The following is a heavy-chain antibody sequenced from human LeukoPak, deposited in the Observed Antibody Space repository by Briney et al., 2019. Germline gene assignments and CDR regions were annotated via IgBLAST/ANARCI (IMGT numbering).Heavy chain of an antibody. CDR1: GFTFSTFS. CDR2: ISSSGSTI. V-gene: IGHV3-48*04. J-gene: IGHJ4*02. Sequence: GGSLRLSCAASGFTFSTFSMNWVRQAPGKGLEWVSYISSSGSTIYYADSVKGRFTISRDNAKNSLYLQMNSLRAEDTAVYYCARDQGGGYDPPGAYWGQGTLVTVSS. D-gene: IGHD5-12*01. CDR3: ARDQGGGYDPPGAY.